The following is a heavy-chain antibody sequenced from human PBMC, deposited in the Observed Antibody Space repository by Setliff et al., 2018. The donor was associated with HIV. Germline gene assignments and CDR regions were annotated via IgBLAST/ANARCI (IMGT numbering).Heavy chain of an antibody. J-gene: IGHJ5*02. CDR2: INPNSGGT. V-gene: IGHV1-2*02. CDR1: GYTFTSYG. Sequence: GASVKVSCKASGYTFTSYGISWVRQAPGQGLEWMGWINPNSGGTDYAQKFQGRVTMTRDTSISTAYMELSRLRSDDTAVYYCARDGDYGKYGAWGQGTLVTVSS. D-gene: IGHD4-4*01. CDR3: ARDGDYGKYGA.